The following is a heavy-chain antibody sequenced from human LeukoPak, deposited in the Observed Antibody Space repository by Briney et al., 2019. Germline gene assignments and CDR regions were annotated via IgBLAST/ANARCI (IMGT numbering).Heavy chain of an antibody. CDR1: GGSISSGNFY. CDR2: IDTSGGT. V-gene: IGHV4-61*02. J-gene: IGHJ4*02. D-gene: IGHD2-8*01. CDR3: ESVPNGY. Sequence: PSQTLSLTCSVSGGSISSGNFYWNWIRQPAGKGLEWIGRIDTSGGTNYNPSLKSRVTISVDTSKNQFSLKLTSVTAADTAVYYCESVPNGYWGQGTLVTVSS.